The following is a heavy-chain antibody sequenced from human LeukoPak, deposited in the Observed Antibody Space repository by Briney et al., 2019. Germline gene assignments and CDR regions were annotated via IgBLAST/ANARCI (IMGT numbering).Heavy chain of an antibody. V-gene: IGHV3-30*02. CDR1: GFTFSSYG. Sequence: GGSLRLSCAASGFTFSSYGMHWVRQAPGKGLEWVAFIRYDGSNKYYADSVKGRFTISRDNSKNTLYLQMNSLRAEDTAVYYCAKPITIYLEDAYDIWGQGTMVTVSS. CDR2: IRYDGSNK. J-gene: IGHJ3*02. CDR3: AKPITIYLEDAYDI. D-gene: IGHD3-10*01.